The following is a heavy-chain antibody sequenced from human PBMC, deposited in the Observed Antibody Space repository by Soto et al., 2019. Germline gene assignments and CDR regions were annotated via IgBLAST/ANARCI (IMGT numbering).Heavy chain of an antibody. V-gene: IGHV3-23*04. CDR1: GLTISGKKY. CDR2: MSGSSSTT. J-gene: IGHJ4*02. D-gene: IGHD1-7*01. CDR3: AKNQERELPRVIDF. Sequence: DVQLVESGGGLIQPGESLRLSCAAFGLTISGKKYVAWVRQAPGKGLEWVSSMSGSSSTTYYADSVKGRFTISRDRSKNTLYLQMSSLRAEDTALYYCAKNQERELPRVIDFWGQGTLVTVSS.